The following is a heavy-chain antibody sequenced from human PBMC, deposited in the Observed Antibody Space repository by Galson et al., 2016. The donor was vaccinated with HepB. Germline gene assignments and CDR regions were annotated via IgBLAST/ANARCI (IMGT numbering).Heavy chain of an antibody. Sequence: SLRPSCAASGFTFSSYGMHWVRQAPGKGLEWVAVIWYDGSNKYYADSVKGRFTISRDNSKNTLYLQMNSLRAEDTAVYYCARDSRFGFSYYYFYGMDVWGQGTTVTVSS. D-gene: IGHD3-10*01. CDR2: IWYDGSNK. CDR1: GFTFSSYG. V-gene: IGHV3-33*01. CDR3: ARDSRFGFSYYYFYGMDV. J-gene: IGHJ6*02.